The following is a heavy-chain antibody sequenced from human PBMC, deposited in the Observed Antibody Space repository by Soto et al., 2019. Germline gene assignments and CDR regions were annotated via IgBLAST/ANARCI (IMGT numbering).Heavy chain of an antibody. CDR2: IIPIFGTA. D-gene: IGHD3-10*01. CDR1: GGTFSSYA. CDR3: ASIHYGSGSYPDY. Sequence: GASVKVSFKASGGTFSSYAISWVRQAPGQGLEWMGGIIPIFGTANYAQKFQGRVTITADESTSTAYMELSSLRSEDTAVYYCASIHYGSGSYPDYWGQGTLVTVS. J-gene: IGHJ4*02. V-gene: IGHV1-69*13.